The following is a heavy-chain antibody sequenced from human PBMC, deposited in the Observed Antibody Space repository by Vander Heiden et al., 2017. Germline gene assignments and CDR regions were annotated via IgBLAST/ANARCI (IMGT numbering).Heavy chain of an antibody. V-gene: IGHV3-21*01. CDR3: ARYMVTADGLWGYGMDV. D-gene: IGHD3-16*01. J-gene: IGHJ6*02. CDR2: ISSSSSYI. Sequence: EVQLVESGGGLVKPGGSLRLSCAASGFPFSSYSMNWVLQAPGKGLEWVSSISSSSSYIYYADSVKGRFTISRDNAKNSLYLQMNSLRAEDTAVYYCARYMVTADGLWGYGMDVWGQGTTVTVSS. CDR1: GFPFSSYS.